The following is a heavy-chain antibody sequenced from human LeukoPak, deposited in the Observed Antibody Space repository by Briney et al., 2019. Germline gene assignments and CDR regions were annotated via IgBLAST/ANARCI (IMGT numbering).Heavy chain of an antibody. CDR3: ARGVSTGHFDY. V-gene: IGHV4-4*08. CDR1: GGSISSYY. CDR2: IYTSGST. J-gene: IGHJ4*02. Sequence: SETLSLTCTVSGGSISSYYWSWIRQPPGKGLEWIGYIYTSGSTNYNPSLKSRVTMSVDTSKNQFSLKLSSVTAADTAVYYCARGVSTGHFDYWGQGTLVTVSS. D-gene: IGHD1-14*01.